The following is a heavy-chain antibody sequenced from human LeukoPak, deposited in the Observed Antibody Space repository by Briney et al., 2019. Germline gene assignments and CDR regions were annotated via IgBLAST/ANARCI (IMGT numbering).Heavy chain of an antibody. CDR1: GFTFSNYA. J-gene: IGHJ6*02. Sequence: GRSLRLSCAASGFTFSNYAIHWVRQAPGKGLEWVAVISYDGSNKYYADSVKGRFTISKDNAKNSLYLQMNSLRAEDTALYHCARNNGMDVWGQGTTVIVSS. CDR2: ISYDGSNK. CDR3: ARNNGMDV. V-gene: IGHV3-30-3*01.